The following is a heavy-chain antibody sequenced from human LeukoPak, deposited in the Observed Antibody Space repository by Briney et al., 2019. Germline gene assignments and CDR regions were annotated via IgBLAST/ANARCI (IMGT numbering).Heavy chain of an antibody. CDR3: AREDSTKTTVTPY. CDR1: GFTFDDYA. CDR2: IYHSRST. J-gene: IGHJ4*02. D-gene: IGHD4-11*01. Sequence: LRLSCAASGFTFDDYAMHWVRHAPGKGLEWIGYIYHSRSTYYNPSLKSRVTISVDRSKNQFSLKLSSVTAADTAVYYCAREDSTKTTVTPYWGQGTLVTVSS. V-gene: IGHV4-30-2*01.